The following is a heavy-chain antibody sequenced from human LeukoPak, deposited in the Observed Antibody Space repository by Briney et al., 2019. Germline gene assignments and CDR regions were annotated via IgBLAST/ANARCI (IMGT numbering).Heavy chain of an antibody. J-gene: IGHJ4*02. Sequence: PGGSLRLSCAASGFTFSSYAMHWVRQTPGKGLEWVAVISYDGSNKYYADSVKGRFTISRDNSKNTLYLQMNSLRAEDTAVYYCAREGSWIQLWLEGPFDYWGQGTLVTVSS. CDR2: ISYDGSNK. CDR3: AREGSWIQLWLEGPFDY. D-gene: IGHD5-18*01. CDR1: GFTFSSYA. V-gene: IGHV3-30-3*01.